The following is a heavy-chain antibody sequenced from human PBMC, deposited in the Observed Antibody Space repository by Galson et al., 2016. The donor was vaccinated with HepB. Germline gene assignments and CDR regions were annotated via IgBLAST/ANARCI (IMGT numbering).Heavy chain of an antibody. CDR3: GREVALAGTDY. CDR1: GFTFSSYN. J-gene: IGHJ4*02. CDR2: ISGNSRYI. Sequence: SLRLSCAASGFTFSSYNMSWVRRAPGKGLEWVSSISGNSRYIYYAGSVKGRFTISRDIAENSLYLQMSSLRAEDTAVYFCGREVALAGTDYWGQGTLVTVSS. V-gene: IGHV3-21*06. D-gene: IGHD6-19*01.